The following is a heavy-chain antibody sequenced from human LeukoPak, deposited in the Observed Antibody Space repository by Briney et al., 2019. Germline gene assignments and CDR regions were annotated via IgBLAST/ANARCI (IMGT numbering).Heavy chain of an antibody. CDR2: IGGSGGST. CDR3: ARASISAAVYYFDY. CDR1: GFTFSSYA. Sequence: GGSLRLSCAASGFTFSSYAMSWVRQAPGKGLEWVSAIGGSGGSTYYADSVKGRFTISRDSSKNTLYLQMSSLRAEDTAVYYCARASISAAVYYFDYWGQGTLVTVSS. D-gene: IGHD6-13*01. J-gene: IGHJ4*02. V-gene: IGHV3-23*01.